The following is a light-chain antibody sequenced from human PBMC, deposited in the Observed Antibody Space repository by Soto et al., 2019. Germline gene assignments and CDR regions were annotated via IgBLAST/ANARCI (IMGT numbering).Light chain of an antibody. J-gene: IGKJ1*01. CDR2: AAS. Sequence: DIQITQSPSSVSAYVGDKVTITCRASQSISSYLNWYHQKPGKAPKLLIYAASSLESGVPSRFSGSGSGTEFILTISSLQPDDFASYCCQHYGGMWTFGQGTKV. V-gene: IGKV1-39*01. CDR3: QHYGGMWT. CDR1: QSISSY.